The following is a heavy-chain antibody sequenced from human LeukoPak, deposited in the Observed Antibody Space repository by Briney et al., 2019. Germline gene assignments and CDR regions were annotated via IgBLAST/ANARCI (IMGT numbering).Heavy chain of an antibody. Sequence: SETLSLTCTVSGGPISSYYWSWIRQPPGKGLEWIGYIYYSGSTNYNPSLKSRVTISVDTSKNQFSLNLSSVTAADMAVYYCARRRDAFDIWGQGTMVTVSS. J-gene: IGHJ3*02. V-gene: IGHV4-59*08. CDR2: IYYSGST. CDR1: GGPISSYY. CDR3: ARRRDAFDI.